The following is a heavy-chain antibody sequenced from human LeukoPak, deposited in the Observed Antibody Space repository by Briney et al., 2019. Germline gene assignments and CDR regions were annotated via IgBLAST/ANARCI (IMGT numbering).Heavy chain of an antibody. CDR1: GFSLSTSGVP. CDR2: YYWDDDK. V-gene: IGHV2-5*02. CDR3: AHRRLPGGRGVGYFDY. D-gene: IGHD5-24*01. Sequence: SAHTLVKPTHTLTLTCTFSGFSLSTSGVPVGWIRQPAGDVPEWLALYYWDDDKRYSPSLKSRLTITKDTSKNQVVLTMTNMDPVDTAPYYCAHRRLPGGRGVGYFDYWGQGTLVIVSS. J-gene: IGHJ4*02.